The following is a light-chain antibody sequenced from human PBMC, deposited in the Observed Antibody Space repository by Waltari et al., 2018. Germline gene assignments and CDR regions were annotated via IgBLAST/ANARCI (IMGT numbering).Light chain of an antibody. CDR3: SSYTGSSTLV. Sequence: QSALTHPASVSGSPGQSITISCTGSSSDVGGYNYVSWYQKHPGKSPKLMIYDVSHRPSGVSNLFSGSKSGNTASLTISGLQAEDEADYYCSSYTGSSTLVFGGGTKLTVL. CDR2: DVS. CDR1: SSDVGGYNY. V-gene: IGLV2-14*03. J-gene: IGLJ2*01.